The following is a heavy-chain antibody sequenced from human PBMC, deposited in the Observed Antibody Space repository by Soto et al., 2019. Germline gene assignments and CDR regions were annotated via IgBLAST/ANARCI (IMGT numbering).Heavy chain of an antibody. V-gene: IGHV6-1*01. CDR1: GASVSSNSAA. J-gene: IGHJ4*02. CDR3: ESLAPGGSGGGGDY. CDR2: TYYRSKWYN. Sequence: SQTLSLTCAISGASVSSNSAAWNWIRQSPSRGLEWLGRTYYRSKWYNDYAVSVKSRITINPDTSKNHFSLQLKSVTPEDTALYYCESLAPGGSGGGGDYWGQGTLVTVSS. D-gene: IGHD6-19*01.